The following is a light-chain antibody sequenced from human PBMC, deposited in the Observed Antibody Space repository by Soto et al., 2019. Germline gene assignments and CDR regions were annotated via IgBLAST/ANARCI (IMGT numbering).Light chain of an antibody. V-gene: IGLV1-51*02. Sequence: QSVLTQPPSVSAAPVQKVTISCSGSSSNIGNNYVSWYQQLPGTAPKLLIYENNKRPSGIPDRFSGSKSGTSATLGITGLQTGDEADYYCGTWDSSLSAGVFGTVTKATVL. J-gene: IGLJ1*01. CDR1: SSNIGNNY. CDR2: ENN. CDR3: GTWDSSLSAGV.